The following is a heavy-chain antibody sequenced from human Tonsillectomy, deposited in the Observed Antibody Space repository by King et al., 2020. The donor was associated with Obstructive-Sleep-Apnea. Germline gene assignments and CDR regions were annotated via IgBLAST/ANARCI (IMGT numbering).Heavy chain of an antibody. CDR3: ARTYSSSWLLFDP. J-gene: IGHJ5*02. V-gene: IGHV4-59*01. D-gene: IGHD6-13*01. CDR2: IYYSGST. CDR1: GGSISSYY. Sequence: QLQESGPGLVKPSETLSLTCTVSGGSISSYYWSWIRQPPGKGLEWIGYIYYSGSTNYIPSLKSRVTISVDTSKNPFSLKLSSVTAADTAVYYCARTYSSSWLLFDPWGQGTLVTVSS.